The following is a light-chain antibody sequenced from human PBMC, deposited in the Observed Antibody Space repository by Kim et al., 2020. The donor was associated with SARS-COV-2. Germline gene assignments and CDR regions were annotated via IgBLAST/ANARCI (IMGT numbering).Light chain of an antibody. Sequence: VSRGKTASNTDSGDNVEDKYAVWYEQKQGQSPVLVIYQDSKRPSGIPERFSGCNSGNTANLTISGTQAMDEADYYCQAWDSSLWVVFGGGTQLTVL. J-gene: IGLJ2*01. V-gene: IGLV3-1*01. CDR3: QAWDSSLWVV. CDR1: NVEDKY. CDR2: QDS.